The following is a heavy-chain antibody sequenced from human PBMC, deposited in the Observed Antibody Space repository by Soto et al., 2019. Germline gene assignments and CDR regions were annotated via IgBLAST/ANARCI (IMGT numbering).Heavy chain of an antibody. V-gene: IGHV3-21*01. CDR2: ISSSSSYI. J-gene: IGHJ4*02. CDR1: GFTFSSYS. D-gene: IGHD4-17*01. Sequence: GGSLRLSCAASGFTFSSYSMNWVRQAPGKGLEWVSSISSSSSYIYYADSVKGRFTISRDNAKNSLYLQMNSLRAEDTAVYYCARVNDYGDYGGRKDFDYWGQGTLVTVSS. CDR3: ARVNDYGDYGGRKDFDY.